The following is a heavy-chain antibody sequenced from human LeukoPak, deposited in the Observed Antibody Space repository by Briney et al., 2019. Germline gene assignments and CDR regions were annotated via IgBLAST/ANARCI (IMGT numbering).Heavy chain of an antibody. D-gene: IGHD3-10*01. CDR3: AKGFEAYGGAFDI. CDR1: GFTFSSYS. CDR2: ISSSSSYI. J-gene: IGHJ3*02. Sequence: SGGSLRLSCAASGFTFSSYSMNWVRQAPGKGLEWVSSISSSSSYIYYADSVKGRFTVSRDNAKNSLYLQMNSLRAEDTAVYYCAKGFEAYGGAFDIWGPGTMVTVSS. V-gene: IGHV3-21*01.